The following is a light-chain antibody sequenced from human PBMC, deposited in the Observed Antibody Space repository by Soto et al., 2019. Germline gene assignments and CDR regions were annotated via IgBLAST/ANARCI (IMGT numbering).Light chain of an antibody. CDR1: SSNIGKNY. CDR3: GAWDSSLSAYV. V-gene: IGLV1-51*02. CDR2: ENN. Sequence: QSALTKPPSVSAAQGQKVTISCSGSSSNIGKNYVSWYQQLPGRAPKALIYENNKRPSGIPDRFSGSKSGTSATLGITGLQTGDEADYYCGAWDSSLSAYVVGTGTKVTVL. J-gene: IGLJ1*01.